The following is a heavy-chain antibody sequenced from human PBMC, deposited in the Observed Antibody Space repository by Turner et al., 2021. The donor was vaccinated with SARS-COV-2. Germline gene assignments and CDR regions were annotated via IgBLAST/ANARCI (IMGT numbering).Heavy chain of an antibody. CDR1: GGSISSYY. V-gene: IGHV4-59*08. CDR3: ATVFAVAGLSYGMDV. J-gene: IGHJ6*02. Sequence: QVQLQESGPGLVKPSATLSLTCTVSGGSISSYYWSWIRQPPGKGLEWIGYIYYSGSTNYNPSLKSRVTISVDTSKNQFSLKLRSVTAADTAVYYCATVFAVAGLSYGMDVWGQGTTVTVSS. D-gene: IGHD6-19*01. CDR2: IYYSGST.